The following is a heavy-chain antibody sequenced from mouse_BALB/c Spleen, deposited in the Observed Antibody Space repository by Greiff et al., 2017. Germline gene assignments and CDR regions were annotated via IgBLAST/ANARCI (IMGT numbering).Heavy chain of an antibody. CDR1: GFTFSSYT. CDR2: ISSGGSYT. CDR3: TRDDDGFNYAMDY. V-gene: IGHV5-6-4*01. Sequence: EVQVVESGGGLVKPGGSLKLSCAASGFTFSSYTMSWVRQTPEKRLEWVATISSGGSYTYYPDSVKGRFTISRDNAKNTLYLQMSSLKSEDTAMYYCTRDDDGFNYAMDYWGQGTSVTVSS. D-gene: IGHD2-3*01. J-gene: IGHJ4*01.